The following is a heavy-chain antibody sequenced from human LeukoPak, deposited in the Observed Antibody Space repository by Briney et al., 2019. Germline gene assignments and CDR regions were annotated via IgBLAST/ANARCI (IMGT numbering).Heavy chain of an antibody. Sequence: SETLSLICTVSGGSISSGGYYWSWIRQHPGKGLEWIGYVYYSGSTYYNPSLKSRVTISVDTSKNQFSLKLSSVTAADTAVYYCALSIAAAGTADFQHWGQGTLVTVSS. D-gene: IGHD6-13*01. CDR2: VYYSGST. CDR1: GGSISSGGYY. CDR3: ALSIAAAGTADFQH. J-gene: IGHJ1*01. V-gene: IGHV4-30-4*08.